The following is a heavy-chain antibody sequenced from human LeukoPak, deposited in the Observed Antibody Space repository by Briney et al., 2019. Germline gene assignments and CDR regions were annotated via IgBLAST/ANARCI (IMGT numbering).Heavy chain of an antibody. V-gene: IGHV3-30*18. Sequence: GGSLRLSCAASGFTFSDYAIHWVRQAPGKGLEWVAIISYDGGNKYYTDSVRGRFTISRDNSKNTLCLRMNSLRAEDTAVYYCAKAGGYCSAGTCYSNFWGQGTLVTVSS. J-gene: IGHJ4*02. CDR1: GFTFSDYA. D-gene: IGHD2-15*01. CDR3: AKAGGYCSAGTCYSNF. CDR2: ISYDGGNK.